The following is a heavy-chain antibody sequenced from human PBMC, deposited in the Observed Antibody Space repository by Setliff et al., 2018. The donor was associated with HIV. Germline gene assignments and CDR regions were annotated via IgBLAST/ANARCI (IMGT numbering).Heavy chain of an antibody. CDR1: GFTFSSYW. CDR3: ARDREYYDSSGSYYFDY. J-gene: IGHJ4*02. V-gene: IGHV3-74*01. CDR2: INSDGRST. Sequence: QAGGSLRLSCAASGFTFSSYWMHWFRQAPGKGLVWVSRINSDGRSTSYADSVKGRFTISRDNAKNTLYLQMNSLRAEDTAVYYCARDREYYDSSGSYYFDYWGQGTLVTVSS. D-gene: IGHD3-22*01.